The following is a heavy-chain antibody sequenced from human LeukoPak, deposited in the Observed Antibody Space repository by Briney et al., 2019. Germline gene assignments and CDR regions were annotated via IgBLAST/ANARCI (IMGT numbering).Heavy chain of an antibody. CDR2: RSPIFGTA. J-gene: IGHJ4*02. Sequence: SVKVSCKASGGTFSSHVISWVRQPPGQGLEWMGGRSPIFGTANYAQKLQGRVTITADESTGTAYMELSSLRSEDTAVYYCTRDYIVGALGYWGQGTLVTVSS. V-gene: IGHV1-69*13. CDR3: TRDYIVGALGY. CDR1: GGTFSSHV. D-gene: IGHD1-26*01.